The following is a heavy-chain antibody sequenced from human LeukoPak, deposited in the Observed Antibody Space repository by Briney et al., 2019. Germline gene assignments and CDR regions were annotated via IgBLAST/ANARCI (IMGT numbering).Heavy chain of an antibody. J-gene: IGHJ5*02. V-gene: IGHV5-51*01. D-gene: IGHD6-19*01. CDR3: ARLKGWLIYDP. CDR1: GYSFTTYW. CDR2: IYPADADT. Sequence: GESLKISCKGSGYSFTTYWIGWVRQMSGKGLEWMGLIYPADADTRYSPSFRGHVTISVDNSINTAYLQWNSLKASDTAKYYCARLKGWLIYDPWGQGTLVTVSS.